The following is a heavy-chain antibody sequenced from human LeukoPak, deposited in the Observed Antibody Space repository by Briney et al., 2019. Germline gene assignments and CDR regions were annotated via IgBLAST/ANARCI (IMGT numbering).Heavy chain of an antibody. CDR2: ISYDGSNK. J-gene: IGHJ4*02. CDR1: GFTFSSYG. CDR3: AKETVGATGDDY. V-gene: IGHV3-30*18. D-gene: IGHD1-26*01. Sequence: GGSLRLSCAASGFTFSSYGMHWVRQAPGKGLEWVVVISYDGSNKYYADSVKGRFTISRDNSKNTLYLQMNSLRAEDTAVYYCAKETVGATGDDYWGQGTLVTVSS.